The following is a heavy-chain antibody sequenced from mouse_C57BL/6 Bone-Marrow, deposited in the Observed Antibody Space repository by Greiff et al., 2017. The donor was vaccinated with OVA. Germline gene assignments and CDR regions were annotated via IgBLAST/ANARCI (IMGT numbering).Heavy chain of an antibody. CDR2: ISNGGGST. J-gene: IGHJ3*01. CDR3: ATPYYGSSPAWFAY. Sequence: EVHLVESGGGLVQPGGSLKLSCAASGFTFSDYYMYWVRQTQEKRLEWVAYISNGGGSTYYPDTVKGRFTISRDNAKNTLYLQMSRLKSEDTAMYYCATPYYGSSPAWFAYWGQGTLVTVSA. CDR1: GFTFSDYY. D-gene: IGHD1-1*01. V-gene: IGHV5-12*01.